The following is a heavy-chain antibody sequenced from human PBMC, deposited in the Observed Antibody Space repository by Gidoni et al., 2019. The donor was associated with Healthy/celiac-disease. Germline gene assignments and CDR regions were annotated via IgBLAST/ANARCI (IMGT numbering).Heavy chain of an antibody. D-gene: IGHD2-15*01. CDR3: ARAGYCSGGSCNPFDY. CDR1: GFTVRSNY. V-gene: IGHV3-66*02. Sequence: EVQLVESGGGLVQPGGSLRLSCAASGFTVRSNYMSWVRQAPGKGLEWVSVIYSGGSTYYADSVKGRFTISRDNSKNTLYLQMNSLRAEDTAVYYCARAGYCSGGSCNPFDYWGQGTLVTVSS. J-gene: IGHJ4*02. CDR2: IYSGGST.